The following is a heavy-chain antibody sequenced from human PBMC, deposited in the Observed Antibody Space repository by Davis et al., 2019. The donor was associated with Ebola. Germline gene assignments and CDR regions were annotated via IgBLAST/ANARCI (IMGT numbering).Heavy chain of an antibody. V-gene: IGHV3-30*03. J-gene: IGHJ4*02. CDR2: ISYDGSNK. CDR1: GFTFSSYS. D-gene: IGHD3-22*01. CDR3: ARVGYYYDSSGYLDYFDY. Sequence: GESLKISCAASGFTFSSYSMNWVRQAPGKGLEWVAVISYDGSNKYYADSVKGRFTISRDNSKNTLYLQMNSLRAEDTAVYYCARVGYYYDSSGYLDYFDYWGQGTLVTVSS.